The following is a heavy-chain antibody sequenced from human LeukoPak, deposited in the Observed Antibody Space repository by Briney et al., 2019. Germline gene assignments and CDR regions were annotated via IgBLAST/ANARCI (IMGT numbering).Heavy chain of an antibody. Sequence: GGSLRLSCAASGSTFSTYGMHWVRQAPGKGLDWVAFIRFDGSEGYYADSVKDRFTVSRDNSKNTLYLQMNSLRAEDTAIYYCAKDRESSSWYTDFWGQGTLVTVSS. CDR2: IRFDGSEG. J-gene: IGHJ4*02. D-gene: IGHD6-13*01. CDR3: AKDRESSSWYTDF. CDR1: GSTFSTYG. V-gene: IGHV3-30*02.